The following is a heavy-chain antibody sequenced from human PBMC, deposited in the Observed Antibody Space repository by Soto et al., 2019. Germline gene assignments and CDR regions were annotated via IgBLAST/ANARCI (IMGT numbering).Heavy chain of an antibody. CDR1: GFTFSTYN. V-gene: IGHV3-21*01. CDR2: ISSSSSYI. J-gene: IGHJ6*02. CDR3: ARDYYSTNWENGYYYSAMDV. Sequence: GGSLRLSCAASGFTFSTYNMNWVRQAPGKGLEWVSSISSSSSYIYYVDSVKGRFTISRDNAKNSLYLQMSSLGAEDTAVYYCARDYYSTNWENGYYYSAMDVWGQGTTVTVSS. D-gene: IGHD6-13*01.